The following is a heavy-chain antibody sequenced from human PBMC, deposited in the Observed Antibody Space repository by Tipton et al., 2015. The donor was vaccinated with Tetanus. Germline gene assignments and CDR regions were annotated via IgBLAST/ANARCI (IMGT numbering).Heavy chain of an antibody. Sequence: TLSLTCTVSGSSITSTTHYWGWIRQAPGKGLEWIGIIYYSGSTYYNASLRSRVTISVDTSKDQFSLQLRSVTAADTAVYYCASLPKHWLAPRGAPWGQGTLVTVSS. D-gene: IGHD6-19*01. V-gene: IGHV4-39*01. CDR2: IYYSGST. CDR1: GSSITSTTHY. J-gene: IGHJ5*02. CDR3: ASLPKHWLAPRGAP.